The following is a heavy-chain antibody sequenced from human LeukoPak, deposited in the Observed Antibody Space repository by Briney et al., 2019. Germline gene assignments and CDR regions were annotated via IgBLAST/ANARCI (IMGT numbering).Heavy chain of an antibody. CDR3: AREGVYDGYAYFDY. Sequence: SETLSLTCAVYGGSFSGYYWSWIRQPPGKGLEWIGEINHSGSTNYNPPLKSRVTISVDTSKNQFSLKLSSVTAADTAVYYCAREGVYDGYAYFDYWGQGTLVTVSS. CDR1: GGSFSGYY. J-gene: IGHJ4*02. V-gene: IGHV4-34*01. D-gene: IGHD3-16*01. CDR2: INHSGST.